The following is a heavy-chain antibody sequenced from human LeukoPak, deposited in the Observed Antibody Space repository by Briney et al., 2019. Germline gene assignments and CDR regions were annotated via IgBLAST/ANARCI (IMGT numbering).Heavy chain of an antibody. Sequence: GGSLRLSCAASGFSFSSYSMKWVRQAPGKGLEWVSSISSSNYIYYADSVKGRFTISRDNAKNSLYLQMNSLRAEDTAVYYCAKDSGYDPQRYYYYMDVWGKGTTVTVSS. CDR2: ISSSNYI. V-gene: IGHV3-21*01. CDR1: GFSFSSYS. J-gene: IGHJ6*03. D-gene: IGHD5-12*01. CDR3: AKDSGYDPQRYYYYMDV.